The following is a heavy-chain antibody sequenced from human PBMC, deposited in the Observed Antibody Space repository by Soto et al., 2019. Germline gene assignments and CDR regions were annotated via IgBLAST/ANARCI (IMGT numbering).Heavy chain of an antibody. Sequence: SETLSLTCAVYGGSFSGYYWSWIRQPPGKGLEWIGEINHSGSTNYNPSLKSRVTISVDTSKNQFSLKLSSVTAADTAVYYCARRRRDGYKAGPPDYWGQETLVTVSS. CDR1: GGSFSGYY. CDR3: ARRRRDGYKAGPPDY. D-gene: IGHD5-12*01. CDR2: INHSGST. J-gene: IGHJ4*02. V-gene: IGHV4-34*01.